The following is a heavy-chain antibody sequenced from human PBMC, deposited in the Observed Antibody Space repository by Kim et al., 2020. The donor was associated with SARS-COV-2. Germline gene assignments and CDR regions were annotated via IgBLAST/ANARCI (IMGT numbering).Heavy chain of an antibody. J-gene: IGHJ4*02. CDR2: ISGSGGST. CDR1: GFTFSSYA. CDR3: AKARAQWVAYFDY. V-gene: IGHV3-23*01. Sequence: GGSLRLSCAASGFTFSSYAMSWVRQAPGKGLEWVSAISGSGGSTYYADSVKGRFTISRDNSKNSLYMQMNSLRAEDTAVYYCAKARAQWVAYFDYWGQGTLVTVSS. D-gene: IGHD6-19*01.